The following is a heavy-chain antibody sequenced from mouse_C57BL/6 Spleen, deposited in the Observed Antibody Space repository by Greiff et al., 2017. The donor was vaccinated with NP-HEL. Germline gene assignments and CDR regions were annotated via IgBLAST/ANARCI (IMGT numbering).Heavy chain of an antibody. CDR3: AKGDYYGSSFFDY. CDR1: GYTFTSYW. Sequence: QVQLQQPGAELVRPGSSVKLSCKASGYTFTSYWMDWVKQRPGQGLEWIGNIYPSDSETHYNQKFKDKATLTVDKSSSTAYMQLSSLTSEDSAVYYCAKGDYYGSSFFDYWGQGTTLTASS. D-gene: IGHD1-1*01. J-gene: IGHJ2*01. V-gene: IGHV1-61*01. CDR2: IYPSDSET.